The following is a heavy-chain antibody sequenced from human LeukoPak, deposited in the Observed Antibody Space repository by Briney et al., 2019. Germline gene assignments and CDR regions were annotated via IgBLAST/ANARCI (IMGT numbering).Heavy chain of an antibody. CDR3: ARYPKYQPFDY. Sequence: SETLSLTCTVSGGSISSSSYYWGWIRQPPGKGLEWIGSIYYSGSTYYNPSLKSRVTISVDTSKNQFSLKLSSVTAADTAVYYCARYPKYQPFDYWGQGTLVTVSS. J-gene: IGHJ4*02. CDR1: GGSISSSSYY. CDR2: IYYSGST. V-gene: IGHV4-39*07. D-gene: IGHD2-2*01.